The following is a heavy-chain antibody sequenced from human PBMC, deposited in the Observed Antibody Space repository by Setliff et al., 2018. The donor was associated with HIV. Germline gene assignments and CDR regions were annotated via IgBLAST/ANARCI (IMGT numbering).Heavy chain of an antibody. D-gene: IGHD2-15*01. CDR3: AREHCSGGSCNGFDI. CDR2: IYISGTT. Sequence: SETLSLTCTVSGDSISNYYWNWIRQPPGKGLEWIAYIYISGTTNYNPSLKSRVTISLDTSRNQFSLKLGSVTAADTAMYYCAREHCSGGSCNGFDIWGQGTMVTVSS. J-gene: IGHJ3*02. V-gene: IGHV4-4*09. CDR1: GDSISNYY.